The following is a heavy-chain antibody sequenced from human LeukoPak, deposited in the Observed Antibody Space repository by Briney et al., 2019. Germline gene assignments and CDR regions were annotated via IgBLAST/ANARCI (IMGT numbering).Heavy chain of an antibody. CDR1: GFTVSSNY. Sequence: GGSLSLSCAASGFTVSSNYMSWVRQAPGKGLEWVSVMSGSGGSTYYADSVKGRFTISRDNSKNTLYLQMNSLRAEDTAVYYCAKEIYGDSTGGRFQHWGQGTLVTVSS. J-gene: IGHJ1*01. V-gene: IGHV3-23*01. CDR2: MSGSGGST. D-gene: IGHD4-17*01. CDR3: AKEIYGDSTGGRFQH.